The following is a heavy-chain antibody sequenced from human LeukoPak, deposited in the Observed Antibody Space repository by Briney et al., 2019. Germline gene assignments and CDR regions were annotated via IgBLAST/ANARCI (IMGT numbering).Heavy chain of an antibody. CDR1: GGSISSGSYY. D-gene: IGHD3-10*01. CDR2: IYTRGST. CDR3: AREGTYYYGSGSYYTSY. J-gene: IGHJ4*02. Sequence: SETLSLTCTVSGGSISSGSYYWSWIRQPAGKGLEWIGRIYTRGSTNYNPSLKSRVPISVDTSKNQFSLKLSSVTAAHTAVYSCAREGTYYYGSGSYYTSYWGQGTLVTVSS. V-gene: IGHV4-61*02.